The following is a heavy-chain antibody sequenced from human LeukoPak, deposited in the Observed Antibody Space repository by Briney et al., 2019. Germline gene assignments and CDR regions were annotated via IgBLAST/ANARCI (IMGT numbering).Heavy chain of an antibody. D-gene: IGHD2-15*01. CDR2: ISVSATNT. V-gene: IGHV3-23*01. Sequence: GGSLRLSCAASVFTFSSFDMTWVRQAPGKGLERVSTISVSATNTYYADSVKGRFTISRDNSKNTLYLQMNSLRAEDTAVYYCAKDDCSGGSCYSGHDHWGQGTLVTVSS. CDR3: AKDDCSGGSCYSGHDH. CDR1: VFTFSSFD. J-gene: IGHJ4*02.